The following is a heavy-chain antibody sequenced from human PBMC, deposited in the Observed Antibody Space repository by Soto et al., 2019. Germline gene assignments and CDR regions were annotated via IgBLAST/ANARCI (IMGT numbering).Heavy chain of an antibody. Sequence: SETLSLTCAVYGGSFSGYYWSWIHQPPGKGLEWIGEINHSGSTNYNPSLKSRVTISVDTSKNQFSLKLSSVTAADTAVYYCARGLRYFDWLSSDYGMDVWGQGTTLTVS. CDR2: INHSGST. D-gene: IGHD3-9*01. J-gene: IGHJ6*02. CDR1: GGSFSGYY. CDR3: ARGLRYFDWLSSDYGMDV. V-gene: IGHV4-34*01.